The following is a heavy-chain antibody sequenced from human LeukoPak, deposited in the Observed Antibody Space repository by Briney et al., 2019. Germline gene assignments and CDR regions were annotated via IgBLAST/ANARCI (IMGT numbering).Heavy chain of an antibody. V-gene: IGHV1-8*01. Sequence: ASVKVSCKASGYTFTSYDINWVRQATGQGLEWMGWMNPNSGNTGYAQKFQGRVTIIRNTSISIAYMELSSLRSDDTAVYYCARGLGSSGYYRAPTPFDYWGQGALVTVSS. CDR1: GYTFTSYD. CDR3: ARGLGSSGYYRAPTPFDY. D-gene: IGHD3-22*01. J-gene: IGHJ4*02. CDR2: MNPNSGNT.